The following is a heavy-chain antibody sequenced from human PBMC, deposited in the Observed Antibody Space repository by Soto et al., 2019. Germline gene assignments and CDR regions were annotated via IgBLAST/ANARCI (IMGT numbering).Heavy chain of an antibody. D-gene: IGHD2-21*01. J-gene: IGHJ1*01. V-gene: IGHV4-39*01. CDR2: IYYSGST. Sequence: QLQLQESGPGLVKPSETLSLTCSVSGGSISGSSYYWGWIRQPPGKGLEWSGSIYYSGSTYYSPSLKSRVTVSVDTAKNQFSLNLSSVTAADTAVYYCASNSYRTWGQGILVTVSS. CDR3: ASNSYRT. CDR1: GGSISGSSYY.